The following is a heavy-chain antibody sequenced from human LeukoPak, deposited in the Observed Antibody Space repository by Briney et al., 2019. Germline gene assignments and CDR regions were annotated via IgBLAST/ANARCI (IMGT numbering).Heavy chain of an antibody. V-gene: IGHV4-34*01. CDR1: GGSFSGNY. J-gene: IGHJ4*02. Sequence: SETLSLTCAVYGGSFSGNYWSWLRQPPGKGLVWIGEMNHRGSTNYNPSLKSRVTISIDTSKNQFFLKLNSLTAADTAVYYCARVPESVGINYYDSWGQGTLVTVSS. D-gene: IGHD3-3*02. CDR2: MNHRGST. CDR3: ARVPESVGINYYDS.